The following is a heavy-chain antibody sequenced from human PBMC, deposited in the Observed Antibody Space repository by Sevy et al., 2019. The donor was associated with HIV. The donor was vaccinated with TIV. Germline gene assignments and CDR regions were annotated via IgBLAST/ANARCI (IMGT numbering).Heavy chain of an antibody. D-gene: IGHD6-19*01. V-gene: IGHV3-33*01. CDR1: GFSLSGYG. CDR3: ATESIAVAGIGYYFKY. J-gene: IGHJ4*02. CDR2: IWYDGSNN. Sequence: GGSLRLSCAASGFSLSGYGMHWVRQAPGKGLEWVAVIWYDGSNNEYADSVKGRFTISRDNSKNTLYLQMNSLRAEDTAVYYCATESIAVAGIGYYFKYWGQGALVTVSS.